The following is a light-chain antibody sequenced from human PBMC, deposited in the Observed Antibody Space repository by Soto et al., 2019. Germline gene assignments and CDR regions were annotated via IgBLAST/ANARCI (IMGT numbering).Light chain of an antibody. V-gene: IGKV3-20*01. CDR3: QQYGSSPLLT. CDR1: QSVSSSY. Sequence: EIVLTQSPGTLSLSPGERATLSCRASQSVSSSYLAWYQQKPGQAPRLLIYGASSRATGIPDRFSGSGSGTDFTLTISRLEPEDFAVHYCQQYGSSPLLTFGGGNKVEIK. CDR2: GAS. J-gene: IGKJ4*01.